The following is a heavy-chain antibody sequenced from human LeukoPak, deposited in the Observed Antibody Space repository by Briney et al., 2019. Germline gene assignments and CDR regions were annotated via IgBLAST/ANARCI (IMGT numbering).Heavy chain of an antibody. CDR3: ARDMVRGVNLIDHYGMDV. J-gene: IGHJ6*02. CDR1: GYTFTSYG. V-gene: IGHV1-18*01. Sequence: ASVKVSCKASGYTFTSYGISWVRQAPGQGLEWMGWISAYNGNTNYAQKLQGRVTMTTDTSTSTAYMELRSLRSDDTAVYYCARDMVRGVNLIDHYGMDVWGQGTTVTVSS. D-gene: IGHD3-10*01. CDR2: ISAYNGNT.